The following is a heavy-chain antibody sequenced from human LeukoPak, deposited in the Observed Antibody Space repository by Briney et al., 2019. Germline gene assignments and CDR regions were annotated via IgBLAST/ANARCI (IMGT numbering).Heavy chain of an antibody. CDR3: ARQDPWRFFDT. V-gene: IGHV4-59*08. J-gene: IGHJ4*02. D-gene: IGHD3-3*01. Sequence: PSETLSLTCTVSGGSINNYYWSWIRQTPGKRLEWIGYIHSSGTTNYNPSLKSRVTISLDTSKSQFSLKVYSATVADTAVYYCARQDPWRFFDTWGQGTLVTVSP. CDR2: IHSSGTT. CDR1: GGSINNYY.